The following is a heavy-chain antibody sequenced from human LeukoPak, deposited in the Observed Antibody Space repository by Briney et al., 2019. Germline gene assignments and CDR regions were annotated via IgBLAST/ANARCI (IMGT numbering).Heavy chain of an antibody. J-gene: IGHJ6*04. Sequence: SETLSLTCAVYGGSFSSYYWSWIRQPPGKGLEWIGEINHSRSTNYNPSLKSRVTISVDTSKNQFSLKLSSVTAADTAVYYCARVVVGGSSTSYKWRVAYYYYGMDVWGKGTTVTVSS. V-gene: IGHV4-34*01. CDR1: GGSFSSYY. CDR3: ARVVVGGSSTSYKWRVAYYYYGMDV. CDR2: INHSRST. D-gene: IGHD2-2*01.